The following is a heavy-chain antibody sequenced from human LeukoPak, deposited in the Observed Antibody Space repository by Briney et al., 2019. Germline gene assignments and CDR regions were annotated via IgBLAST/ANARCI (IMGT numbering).Heavy chain of an antibody. V-gene: IGHV3-23*01. CDR2: ISGSGGST. CDR3: AKGEVVTAILPFDP. J-gene: IGHJ5*02. CDR1: GFTFSSYA. Sequence: GGSLRLSRAASGFTFSSYAMSWVRQAPGKGLEWVSAISGSGGSTYYADSVKGRLTISRDNSKNTLYLQMNSLRAEDTAVYYCAKGEVVTAILPFDPWGQGTLVTVSS. D-gene: IGHD2-21*02.